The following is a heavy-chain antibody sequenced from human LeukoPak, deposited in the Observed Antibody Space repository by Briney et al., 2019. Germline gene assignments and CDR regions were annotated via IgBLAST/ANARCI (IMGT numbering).Heavy chain of an antibody. CDR2: IMQDGSEK. CDR3: ASTIQLWPFDY. J-gene: IGHJ4*02. Sequence: GGSLRLSCAASGFTFSSSWMSWVRHAPGKGLEWVANIMQDGSEKHYVDSVKGRFTISRDNAKNSLYLQMNSLRAEDTAVYFCASTIQLWPFDYWGQGTLVTVSS. V-gene: IGHV3-7*02. CDR1: GFTFSSSW. D-gene: IGHD5-18*01.